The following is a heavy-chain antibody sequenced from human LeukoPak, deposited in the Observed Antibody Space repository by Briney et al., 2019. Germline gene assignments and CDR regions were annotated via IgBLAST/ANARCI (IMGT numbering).Heavy chain of an antibody. V-gene: IGHV3-33*01. D-gene: IGHD2-15*01. CDR3: ARGLGYCSGGSCENWFDP. CDR1: GFTSSSYG. CDR2: IWYDGSNK. Sequence: PGRSLRLSCAASGFTSSSYGMHWVRQAPGKGLEWVAVIWYDGSNKYYADSVKGRFTISRDNSKNTLYLQMNSLRAEDTAVYYCARGLGYCSGGSCENWFDPWGQGTLVTVSS. J-gene: IGHJ5*02.